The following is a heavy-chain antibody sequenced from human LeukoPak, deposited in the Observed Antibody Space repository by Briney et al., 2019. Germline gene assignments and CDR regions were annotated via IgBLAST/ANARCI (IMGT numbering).Heavy chain of an antibody. V-gene: IGHV3-7*01. CDR3: ALGVGSYYYDSSGCPFDY. CDR2: IKQDGSEK. J-gene: IGHJ4*02. Sequence: GGSLRLSCAASGFTFSRYWMSWVRQAPGKGLEWVANIKQDGSEKYYVDSVKGRFTISRDNAKNSLYLQMNSLRAEDTAVYYCALGVGSYYYDSSGCPFDYWGQGTLVTVSS. D-gene: IGHD3-22*01. CDR1: GFTFSRYW.